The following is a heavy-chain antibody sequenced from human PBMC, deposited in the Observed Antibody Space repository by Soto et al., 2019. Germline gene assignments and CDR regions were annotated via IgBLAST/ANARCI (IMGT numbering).Heavy chain of an antibody. CDR3: AREAYSGYGYD. CDR1: GGSISSYY. Sequence: SETLSLTCTVSGGSISSYYWSWIRQPPGKGLEWIGYIYYSGSTNYNPSLKSRVTISVDTSKNQFSLKLSSVTAADTAVYYCAREAYSGYGYDWGQGTLVTVSS. V-gene: IGHV4-59*01. J-gene: IGHJ4*02. CDR2: IYYSGST. D-gene: IGHD5-12*01.